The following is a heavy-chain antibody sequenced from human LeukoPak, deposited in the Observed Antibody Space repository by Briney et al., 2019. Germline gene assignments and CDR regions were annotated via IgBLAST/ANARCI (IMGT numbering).Heavy chain of an antibody. V-gene: IGHV4-39*01. CDR1: GGSISSSGYF. J-gene: IGHJ4*02. CDR2: ISYSGST. D-gene: IGHD3-22*01. CDR3: ARASYSYDINGWVPFDY. Sequence: SETLSLTCTVSGGSISSSGYFWGWIRQPPGQGLEWIGSISYSGSTYHNPSLKSRVTISADTSKNQFSLRLSSLTAADTAVYYCARASYSYDINGWVPFDYWGQGTLVTVSS.